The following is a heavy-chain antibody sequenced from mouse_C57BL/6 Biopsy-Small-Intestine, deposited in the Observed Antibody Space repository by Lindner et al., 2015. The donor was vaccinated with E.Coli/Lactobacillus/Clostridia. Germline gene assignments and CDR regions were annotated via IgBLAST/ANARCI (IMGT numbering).Heavy chain of an antibody. CDR1: GYSFTGYY. CDR2: INPSTGAT. Sequence: VQLQESGPELVKPGASVKISCKASGYSFTGYYMNWVKQSPEKSLEWIGEINPSTGATSYNQKFKGKATITVDKYSSTAYIQLKSLTSEDSAVYYCARSYYDYLDYWGQGTTLTVSS. CDR3: ARSYYDYLDY. V-gene: IGHV1-42*01. D-gene: IGHD2-4*01. J-gene: IGHJ2*01.